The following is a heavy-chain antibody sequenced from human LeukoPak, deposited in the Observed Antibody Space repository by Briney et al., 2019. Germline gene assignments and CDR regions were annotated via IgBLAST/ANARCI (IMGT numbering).Heavy chain of an antibody. CDR1: GFTFSSYG. Sequence: PGGSLRLSCAASGFTFSSYGMNWVRQAPGKGLEWVAFIPYDRNEKLHADSVKGRFTISRDNAKSSLYLQMNSLRAEDTAVYYCARPAYTAAYDLWGQGTMVTVSS. CDR2: IPYDRNEK. D-gene: IGHD3-16*01. CDR3: ARPAYTAAYDL. J-gene: IGHJ3*01. V-gene: IGHV3-30*02.